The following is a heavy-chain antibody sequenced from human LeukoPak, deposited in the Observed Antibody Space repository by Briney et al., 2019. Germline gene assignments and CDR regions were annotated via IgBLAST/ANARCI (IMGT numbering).Heavy chain of an antibody. Sequence: AGESLKISCEGSGYSFNTYWIGWVRQMPGKGLEWMGIIYPGDSDTRYSPSFQGQVTISADKSLSTAYLQWGSLKASDTAMYYCAREGRSSSPMDYWGQGTLVTVSS. J-gene: IGHJ4*02. CDR2: IYPGDSDT. CDR3: AREGRSSSPMDY. D-gene: IGHD6-6*01. CDR1: GYSFNTYW. V-gene: IGHV5-51*01.